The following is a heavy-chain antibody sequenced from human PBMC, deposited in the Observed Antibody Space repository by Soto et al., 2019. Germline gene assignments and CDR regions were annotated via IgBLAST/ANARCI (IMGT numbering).Heavy chain of an antibody. V-gene: IGHV1-18*01. CDR1: GYTFTNYG. CDR2: ISAYSGIT. J-gene: IGHJ4*02. D-gene: IGHD3-22*01. CDR3: ARIISPYYDSANYYSGPFEF. Sequence: QVQLVQSGPEVKKPGASVKVSCKASGYTFTNYGITWVRQAPGQGLEWMGWISAYSGITTYAQKFQGRVTMTTDTPTSTAYLDLRSLRSDDTAVYYCARIISPYYDSANYYSGPFEFWGQGTLVTVSS.